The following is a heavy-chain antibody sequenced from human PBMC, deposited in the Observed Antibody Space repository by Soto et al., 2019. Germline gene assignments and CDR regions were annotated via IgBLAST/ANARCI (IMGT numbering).Heavy chain of an antibody. CDR3: AKGSRRQQYAQFDY. J-gene: IGHJ4*02. V-gene: IGHV3-23*01. CDR2: ISGSGGST. CDR1: GFTFSGYA. Sequence: GGSLRLSCAASGFTFSGYAMSWVRQAPGKGLEWVSAISGSGGSTYYADSVKGRFTISRDNSKNTLYLQMNSLRAEDTAVYYCAKGSRRQQYAQFDYWGQGTLVTVSS. D-gene: IGHD6-13*01.